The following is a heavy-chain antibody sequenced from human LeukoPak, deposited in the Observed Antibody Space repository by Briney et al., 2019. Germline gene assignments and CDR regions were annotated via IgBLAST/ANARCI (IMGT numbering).Heavy chain of an antibody. Sequence: PGGSLRLSCAASGFTFSSYGMHWVRQAPGKGLEWVSGISGSGGSTKHADSVKGRFTISRDNSKNTLYLQMNSLRAEDTAVYYCAKIGRYYDFWTGFYEEEVDYMDVWGKGTTVTVSS. CDR2: ISGSGGST. CDR1: GFTFSSYG. V-gene: IGHV3-23*01. J-gene: IGHJ6*03. CDR3: AKIGRYYDFWTGFYEEEVDYMDV. D-gene: IGHD3-3*01.